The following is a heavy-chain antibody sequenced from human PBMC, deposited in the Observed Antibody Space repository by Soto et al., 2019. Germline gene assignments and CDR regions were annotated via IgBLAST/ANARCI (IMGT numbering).Heavy chain of an antibody. Sequence: SVKVSCKASGGTFSIYAISWVRQAPGQGLEWIGGIIPIFGTANYAQKFQGRVTITADESTSTAYMELSSLRSEDTAVYYCARTYCSSTSCYVGSGPDYYYGMDVWGQGTTVTVSS. D-gene: IGHD2-2*01. V-gene: IGHV1-69*13. J-gene: IGHJ6*02. CDR1: GGTFSIYA. CDR3: ARTYCSSTSCYVGSGPDYYYGMDV. CDR2: IIPIFGTA.